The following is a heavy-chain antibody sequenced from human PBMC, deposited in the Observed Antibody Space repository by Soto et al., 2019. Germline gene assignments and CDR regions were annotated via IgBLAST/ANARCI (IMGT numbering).Heavy chain of an antibody. V-gene: IGHV4-38-2*02. CDR3: AREGGTYCSGGSCYSGYYYYAMDV. Sequence: SETLALSSAVSGYSITSGYYWGWIRKHPRKGLARIGSIYHSGNTYYNPSLKSRVTISVDTAKNQFSLRLSSVTAADTAVYYCAREGGTYCSGGSCYSGYYYYAMDVWWQGTTVTVSS. CDR1: GYSITSGYY. CDR2: IYHSGNT. D-gene: IGHD2-15*01. J-gene: IGHJ6*01.